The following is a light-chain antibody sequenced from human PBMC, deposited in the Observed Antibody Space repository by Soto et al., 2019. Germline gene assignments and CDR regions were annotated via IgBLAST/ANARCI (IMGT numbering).Light chain of an antibody. Sequence: QSVLTQPPSVSGAPGERVTISCTGSSSDIGAGYRVRWYQQVPGTAPKLLIYDNTNLPSGVPARFSGSKSGTSASLAISGLQAEDEADYYCQSFDKYLSAVVFGGGTKLTVL. CDR3: QSFDKYLSAVV. J-gene: IGLJ2*01. CDR2: DNT. CDR1: SSDIGAGYR. V-gene: IGLV1-40*01.